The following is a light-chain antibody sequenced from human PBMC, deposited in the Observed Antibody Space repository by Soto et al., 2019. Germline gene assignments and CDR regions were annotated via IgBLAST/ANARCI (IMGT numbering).Light chain of an antibody. J-gene: IGKJ4*01. V-gene: IGKV1-16*02. Sequence: IXXXPSPSSLSASVGXRXTITCRXSQXXXNYLAWFQQKPGKAPKSLIYAASSLQTGVPSKFSGSGSGTDFTLTISSLQPEHFATYYCQQYNSFPRLTFAGGTKVEIK. CDR3: QQYNSFPRLT. CDR1: QXXXNY. CDR2: AAS.